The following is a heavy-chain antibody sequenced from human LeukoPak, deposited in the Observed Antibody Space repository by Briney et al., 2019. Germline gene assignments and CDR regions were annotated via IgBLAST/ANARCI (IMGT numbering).Heavy chain of an antibody. CDR1: GGTLSSYA. Sequence: GASVKVSCKTSGGTLSSYAISWVRQAPGQGLEWMGGIIPIFGTANYAQKFQGRVTITADKSTSTAYMELSSLRSEDTAVYYCARDIRFGRARYMDVWGKGTTVTVSS. V-gene: IGHV1-69*06. CDR2: IIPIFGTA. J-gene: IGHJ6*03. CDR3: ARDIRFGRARYMDV. D-gene: IGHD3-10*01.